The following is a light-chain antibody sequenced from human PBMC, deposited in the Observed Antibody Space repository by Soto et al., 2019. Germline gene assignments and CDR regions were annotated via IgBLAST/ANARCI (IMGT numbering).Light chain of an antibody. Sequence: DIQLTQSPSFLSASVGDRVTITCRASQGIAGTLAWYQQKPGKAPKLLSYAESTVESGVPSRFSGSRSGTRVTRTISSLQPEHSATYYCQQIKSYPRTFGGGTRVEIE. CDR1: QGIAGT. CDR2: AES. CDR3: QQIKSYPRT. V-gene: IGKV1-9*01. J-gene: IGKJ4*01.